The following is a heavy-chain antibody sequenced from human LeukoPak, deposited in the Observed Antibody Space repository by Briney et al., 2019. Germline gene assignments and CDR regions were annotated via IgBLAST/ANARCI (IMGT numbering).Heavy chain of an antibody. V-gene: IGHV4-59*01. Sequence: SETLSLTCTASGDSISSYYWSWIRQPPGKGLKWIGYIYYSGSTNYDPSLKSRVTISVDTSKNQFSLKLSSVTAADTAVYYCARGGSGDAFDIWGQGTMVTVSS. CDR3: ARGGSGDAFDI. CDR2: IYYSGST. J-gene: IGHJ3*02. CDR1: GDSISSYY. D-gene: IGHD3-10*01.